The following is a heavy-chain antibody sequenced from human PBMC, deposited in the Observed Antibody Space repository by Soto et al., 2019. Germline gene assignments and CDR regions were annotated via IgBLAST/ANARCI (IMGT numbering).Heavy chain of an antibody. Sequence: EEQLVESGGGLVQPGGSLRLSCAASGFTFSSFWMSWVRQAPGKGLEWVVNIKQDGSVTYYVDSVKGRFTISRDNAKNSLYLQMTSLRPDDTGVYYCARDLGHLGFWGQGTLVTVSS. J-gene: IGHJ4*02. CDR3: ARDLGHLGF. CDR1: GFTFSSFW. D-gene: IGHD2-8*01. CDR2: IKQDGSVT. V-gene: IGHV3-7*01.